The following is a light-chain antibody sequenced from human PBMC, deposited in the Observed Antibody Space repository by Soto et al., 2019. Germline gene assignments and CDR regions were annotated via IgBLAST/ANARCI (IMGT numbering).Light chain of an antibody. CDR2: EVS. CDR3: SSYAGSNIL. CDR1: SSDVGGYNY. V-gene: IGLV2-8*01. Sequence: QSALTQPPSASGSPGQSVTISCTGTSSDVGGYNYVSWYQQHPGKAHKLMIYEVSKRPSGVPDRFSGSKSGNTASLTVSGLQAEDEADYYCSSYAGSNILFGGGTKRTVL. J-gene: IGLJ2*01.